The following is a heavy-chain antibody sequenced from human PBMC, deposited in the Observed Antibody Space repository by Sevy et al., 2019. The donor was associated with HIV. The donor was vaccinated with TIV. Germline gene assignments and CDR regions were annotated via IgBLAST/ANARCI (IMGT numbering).Heavy chain of an antibody. CDR2: IWYDGSKK. CDR3: ARAGDIFEVAAHYGLNV. V-gene: IGHV3-33*01. D-gene: IGHD3-3*01. CDR1: GFTFSSYG. J-gene: IGHJ6*02. Sequence: GGSLRLSCAASGFTFSSYGMHWVRQAPGKGLEWVAVIWYDGSKKYYGHSVKGRFTISRDNSKNTVYLQMTNLRAEDMAVCYCARAGDIFEVAAHYGLNVWGQGTTVTVSS.